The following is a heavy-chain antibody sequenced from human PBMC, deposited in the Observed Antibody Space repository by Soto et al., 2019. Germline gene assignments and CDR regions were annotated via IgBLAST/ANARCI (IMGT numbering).Heavy chain of an antibody. CDR1: GGTFSSYA. CDR3: ASGIGYCSSTSCYTGLFDY. V-gene: IGHV1-69*13. CDR2: IIPIFGTA. J-gene: IGHJ4*02. Sequence: VASVKVSCKASGGTFSSYAISWVRQAPRQGLEWMGGIIPIFGTANYAQKFQGRVTITADESTSTAYMELSSLRSEDTAVYYCASGIGYCSSTSCYTGLFDYWGQGTLVTVSS. D-gene: IGHD2-2*02.